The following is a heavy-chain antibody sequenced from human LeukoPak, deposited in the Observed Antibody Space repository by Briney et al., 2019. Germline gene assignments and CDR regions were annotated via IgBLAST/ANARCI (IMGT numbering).Heavy chain of an antibody. V-gene: IGHV3-30-3*01. CDR3: AREEYGDYYFDY. J-gene: IGHJ4*02. D-gene: IGHD4-17*01. Sequence: GGFLRLSCAASGFTFSSYAMHWVRQAPGKGLEWVAVISYDGSHKYYADSVKGRFTISRDNSENTLYLQMNSLRAEDTAVYYCAREEYGDYYFDYWGQGTLVTVSS. CDR1: GFTFSSYA. CDR2: ISYDGSHK.